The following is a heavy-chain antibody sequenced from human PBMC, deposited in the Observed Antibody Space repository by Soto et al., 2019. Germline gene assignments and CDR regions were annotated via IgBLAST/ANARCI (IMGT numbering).Heavy chain of an antibody. D-gene: IGHD2-2*02. CDR2: IYYSGST. CDR1: GGSISSYY. Sequence: SETLSLTCTVSGGSISSYYWSWIRQPPGKGLEWIGYIYYSGSTNYNPSLKSRVTISVDTSKNQFSLKLGSVTAADTAVYYCAREDCSSTSCYTDNWFDPWGQGTLVTVSS. V-gene: IGHV4-59*01. CDR3: AREDCSSTSCYTDNWFDP. J-gene: IGHJ5*02.